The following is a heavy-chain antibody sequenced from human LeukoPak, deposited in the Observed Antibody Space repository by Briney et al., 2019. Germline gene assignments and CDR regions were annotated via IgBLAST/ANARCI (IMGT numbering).Heavy chain of an antibody. CDR3: AREVAARLDYFDY. V-gene: IGHV1-2*02. Sequence: ASVKVACKASGYTFTGYYMHWVRQAPGQGLGWMGWINPNSGGTNYAQKFQGRVTMTRDTSISTAYMELSRLRSDDTAVYYCAREVAARLDYFDYWGQGTLVTVSS. J-gene: IGHJ4*02. CDR2: INPNSGGT. D-gene: IGHD6-6*01. CDR1: GYTFTGYY.